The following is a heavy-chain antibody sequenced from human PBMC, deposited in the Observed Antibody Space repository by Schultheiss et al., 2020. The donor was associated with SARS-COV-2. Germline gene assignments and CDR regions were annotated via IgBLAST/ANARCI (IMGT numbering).Heavy chain of an antibody. CDR2: INHSGST. CDR1: GGSISSYY. Sequence: SQTLSLTCTVSGGSISSYYWSWIRQPPGKGLEWIGEINHSGSTNYNPSLKSRVTISVDTSKNQFSLKLSSVTAADTAVYYCARGPYHPACFDYWGQGTLVTVSS. J-gene: IGHJ4*02. D-gene: IGHD2-2*01. V-gene: IGHV4-34*01. CDR3: ARGPYHPACFDY.